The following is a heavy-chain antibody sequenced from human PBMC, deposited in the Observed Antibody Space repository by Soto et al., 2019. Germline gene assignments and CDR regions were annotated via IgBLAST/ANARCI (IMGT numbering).Heavy chain of an antibody. Sequence: PSETLSLTCSVSGDSISDYYWSWIRQPAGKGLAWTGRIHASGSTTSNPSLRSRVGLSVDTSKNRFSLTLNSLTAADTAMYYSARSGYSSGWYTAFDSWSQGTLGT. V-gene: IGHV4-4*07. J-gene: IGHJ4*02. CDR2: IHASGST. CDR1: GDSISDYY. D-gene: IGHD6-19*01. CDR3: ARSGYSSGWYTAFDS.